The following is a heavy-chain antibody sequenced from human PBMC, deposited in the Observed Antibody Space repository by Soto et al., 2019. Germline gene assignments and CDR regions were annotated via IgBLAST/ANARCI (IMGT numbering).Heavy chain of an antibody. Sequence: QVQLVQSGAEVKKPGASVKVSCKASGYTFTSYGISWVRQAPGQGLEWMGWISAYNGNTNYAQKLQGRVTMSTETSTSTAYMELRSLRSDDTAVYYCARDSPEYGTGSPLESWGQGTLVTVSS. D-gene: IGHD3-10*01. CDR2: ISAYNGNT. CDR3: ARDSPEYGTGSPLES. J-gene: IGHJ4*02. CDR1: GYTFTSYG. V-gene: IGHV1-18*04.